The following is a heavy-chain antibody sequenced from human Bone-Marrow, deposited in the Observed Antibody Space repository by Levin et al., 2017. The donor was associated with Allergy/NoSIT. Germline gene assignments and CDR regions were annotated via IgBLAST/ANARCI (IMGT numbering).Heavy chain of an antibody. J-gene: IGHJ3*02. CDR1: GYTFTSYA. CDR2: INAGNGNT. D-gene: IGHD3-9*01. CDR3: ANTYYDILTGSRGDAFDI. V-gene: IGHV1-3*01. Sequence: ASVKVSCKASGYTFTSYAMHWVRQAPGQRLEWMGWINAGNGNTKYSQKFQGRVTITRDTSASTAYMELSSLRSEDTAVYYCANTYYDILTGSRGDAFDIWGQGTMVTVSS.